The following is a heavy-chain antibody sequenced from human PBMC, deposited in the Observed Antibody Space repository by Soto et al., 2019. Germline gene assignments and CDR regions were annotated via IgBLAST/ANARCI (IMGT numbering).Heavy chain of an antibody. CDR3: ARTRPSCTTSRCHDVYFDF. D-gene: IGHD2-8*01. V-gene: IGHV4-4*02. J-gene: IGHJ4*02. Sequence: QVQLQESGPGLVRPAGTLSLTCAGFGDSMNTNNWWSWVRPTPGKGLEWIGEIPHNGDTTSTPSLKSRVTMSLDKSKSPFSLSRTSVTAADTAVYYCARTRPSCTTSRCHDVYFDFWGRGTLVTVAS. CDR2: IPHNGDT. CDR1: GDSMNTNNW.